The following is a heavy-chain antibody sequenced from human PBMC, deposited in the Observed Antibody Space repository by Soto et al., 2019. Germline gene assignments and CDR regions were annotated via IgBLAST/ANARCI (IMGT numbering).Heavy chain of an antibody. Sequence: QVQLVQSGAEVKKPGASVKVSCKASGYTFTNYYMHWVRQAPGQGLEWMGIINPTSGSTTYAQKFPGRVTITQDHSPSTGYKELSHPGSGDTGVFYCAEICSIKWPGDQVTYGMGVWGQGTTVTVSS. CDR2: INPTSGST. V-gene: IGHV1-46*01. J-gene: IGHJ6*02. D-gene: IGHD3-16*01. CDR1: GYTFTNYY. CDR3: AEICSIKWPGDQVTYGMGV.